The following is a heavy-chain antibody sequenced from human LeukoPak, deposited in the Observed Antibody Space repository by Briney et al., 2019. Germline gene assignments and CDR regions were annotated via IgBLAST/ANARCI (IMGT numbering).Heavy chain of an antibody. Sequence: GGSLRLSYAASGFTFSSYSMNWVRQAPGKGLEWVSSISSSSSYIYYADSVKGLFTISRDNAKNSLYLQMNSLRAEDTAVYYCARERCSSTSCYEGGGFDYWGQGTLVTVSS. D-gene: IGHD2-2*01. CDR3: ARERCSSTSCYEGGGFDY. V-gene: IGHV3-21*01. CDR2: ISSSSSYI. CDR1: GFTFSSYS. J-gene: IGHJ4*02.